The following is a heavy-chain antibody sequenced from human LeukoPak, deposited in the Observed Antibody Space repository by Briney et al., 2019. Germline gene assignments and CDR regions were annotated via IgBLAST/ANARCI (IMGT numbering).Heavy chain of an antibody. J-gene: IGHJ5*02. V-gene: IGHV1-2*02. CDR1: GYSFTGFF. Sequence: ASVKVSCKASGYSFTGFFIHWVRQAPGQGLEWMGWISPNRGDTNYAQKFKGRVTMTTDTSLNTIYMELRSLRLDDTAVYFCARGSFLGTSSWFDPWGQGTLVTVSS. CDR2: ISPNRGDT. CDR3: ARGSFLGTSSWFDP. D-gene: IGHD2-8*01.